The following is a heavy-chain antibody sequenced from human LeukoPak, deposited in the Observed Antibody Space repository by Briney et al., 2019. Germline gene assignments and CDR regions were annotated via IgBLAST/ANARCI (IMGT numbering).Heavy chain of an antibody. D-gene: IGHD1-26*01. Sequence: SETLSLTCTVSGGSISSSSYYWGWIRQPPGKGLEWIGSIYYSGSTYYNPSLKSRVTISVDTSKNQFSLKLSSVTAADTAVYYCAREGGSYFNYWGQGTLVTVSS. V-gene: IGHV4-39*07. CDR2: IYYSGST. J-gene: IGHJ4*02. CDR3: AREGGSYFNY. CDR1: GGSISSSSYY.